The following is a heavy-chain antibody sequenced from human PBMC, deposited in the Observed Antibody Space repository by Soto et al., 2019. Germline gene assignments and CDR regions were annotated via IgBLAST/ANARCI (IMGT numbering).Heavy chain of an antibody. Sequence: LSLTCASSGDSVSSNSSAWHWIRQSPSRGLEWLGRTYYRSKWYNDYAVSVKSRITINPDTSKNQFSLQLNSVTAEDTAVYYCARDDITYYYGSGSSTYYYYGMDVWGQGTTVTVSS. CDR1: GDSVSSNSSA. CDR2: TYYRSKWYN. J-gene: IGHJ6*02. CDR3: ARDDITYYYGSGSSTYYYYGMDV. D-gene: IGHD3-10*01. V-gene: IGHV6-1*01.